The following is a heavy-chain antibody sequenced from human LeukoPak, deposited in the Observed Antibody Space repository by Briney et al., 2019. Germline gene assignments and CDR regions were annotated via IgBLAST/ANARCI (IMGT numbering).Heavy chain of an antibody. J-gene: IGHJ4*02. V-gene: IGHV3-53*01. D-gene: IGHD2-15*01. CDR3: ASRHCSGGGCYFAGADPFDY. Sequence: GGSLRLSCAASGFTVSTTYMSWVRQAPGKGLEWVSVIYSGGNIYYIDSVKGRFTISRDTSKNTLYLQMNSLRAEDTAVYFCASRHCSGGGCYFAGADPFDYWGQGTLVTVSS. CDR1: GFTVSTTY. CDR2: IYSGGNI.